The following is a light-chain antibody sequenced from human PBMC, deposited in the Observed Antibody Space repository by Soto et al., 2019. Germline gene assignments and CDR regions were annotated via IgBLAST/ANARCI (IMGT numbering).Light chain of an antibody. CDR2: DAS. CDR1: QSISSW. V-gene: IGKV1-5*01. J-gene: IGKJ1*01. CDR3: QQYNSYWT. Sequence: DIQMTQSPSALSGSVGDRFTITCRASQSISSWLAWYQQKPGKAPKLLIYDASSLESGVPSRFSGSGSGTEFTLTISSLQPDDFASYYCQQYNSYWTFGQGTKVDSK.